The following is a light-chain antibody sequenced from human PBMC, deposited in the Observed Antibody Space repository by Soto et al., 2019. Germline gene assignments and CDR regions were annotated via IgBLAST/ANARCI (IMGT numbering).Light chain of an antibody. CDR1: STDVGDFNY. V-gene: IGLV2-14*03. J-gene: IGLJ2*01. CDR2: DVT. CDR3: RSSSSSTNHVV. Sequence: QSALTQPASVSGSPGRSVTISCTGTSTDVGDFNYVSWYQHLPGRAPKLIIYDVTNRPSGISSRFSASKSGRTASLTISGAQAEDEDDYYCRSSSSSTNHVVFGGGTKLTVL.